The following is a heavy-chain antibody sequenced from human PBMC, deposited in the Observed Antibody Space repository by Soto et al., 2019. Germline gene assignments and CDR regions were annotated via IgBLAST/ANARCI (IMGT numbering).Heavy chain of an antibody. CDR3: ARVPEYSGSYGDAFDI. V-gene: IGHV3-48*02. D-gene: IGHD1-26*01. CDR2: ISSSSSTI. CDR1: GFTFSSYS. Sequence: GGSLRLSCAASGFTFSSYSMNWVRQAPGKGLEWVSYISSSSSTIYYADSVKGRFTISRDNAKNSLYLQMNSLRDEDTSLYYCARVPEYSGSYGDAFDIWGQGTMVTVSS. J-gene: IGHJ3*02.